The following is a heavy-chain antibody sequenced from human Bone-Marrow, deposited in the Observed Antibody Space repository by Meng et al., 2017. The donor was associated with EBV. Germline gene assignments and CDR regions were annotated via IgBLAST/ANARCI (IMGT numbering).Heavy chain of an antibody. V-gene: IGHV1-69*06. D-gene: IGHD3-10*01. CDR2: LIPMLGAP. J-gene: IGHJ4*02. CDR3: ASESGRGYTPDY. CDR1: GGTFSSDA. Sequence: QVQLLQAGVEGKKPASSVKASCKPSGGTFSSDAIRWVRQAPGQGLEWMGGLIPMLGAPNYAQKFKDRVTIIADKSTSIHYMELSSLRSDDTAVYYCASESGRGYTPDYWGRGALVTVSS.